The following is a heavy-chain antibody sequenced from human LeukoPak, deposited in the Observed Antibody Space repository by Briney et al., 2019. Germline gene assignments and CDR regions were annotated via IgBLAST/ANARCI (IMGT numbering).Heavy chain of an antibody. D-gene: IGHD6-19*01. J-gene: IGHJ4*02. CDR1: GFTFSSYG. CDR3: ARDKASHIAVAGTSPAY. CDR2: IWYDGSNK. V-gene: IGHV3-33*01. Sequence: GGSLSLSCAASGFTFSSYGMHWVRQAPGKGLEWVAVIWYDGSNKYYADSVKGRFTISRDNSKNTLYLQMNSLRAEDTAVYYCARDKASHIAVAGTSPAYWGQGTLVTVSS.